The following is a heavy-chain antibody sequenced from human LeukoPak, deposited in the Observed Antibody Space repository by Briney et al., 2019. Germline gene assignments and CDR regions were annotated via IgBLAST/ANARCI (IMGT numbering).Heavy chain of an antibody. Sequence: ASVKVSCKASGYTFTSYGISWVRQAPGQGLEWMGWISAYNGNTNYAQKLQGRVTMTIDTSTSTAYMELRSLRSDDTAVYYCARGQVHDYVWVSYRYPFDYWGQGTLVTVSS. CDR1: GYTFTSYG. V-gene: IGHV1-18*01. D-gene: IGHD3-16*02. CDR2: ISAYNGNT. J-gene: IGHJ4*02. CDR3: ARGQVHDYVWVSYRYPFDY.